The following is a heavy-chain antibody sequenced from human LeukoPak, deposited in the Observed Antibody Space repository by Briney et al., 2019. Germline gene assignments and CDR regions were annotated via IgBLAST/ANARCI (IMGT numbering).Heavy chain of an antibody. CDR1: GGSIANKW. J-gene: IGHJ3*02. V-gene: IGHV4-4*02. Sequence: SETLSLTRVVSGGSIANKWCSWLRQPPGKGLEWIGEIHYNGDTNYISPLKSRVIMSVDRSKNQFSLNLISVTAADTAVYYCASYYHTRGWTFDIWGQGTMVTVS. CDR3: ASYYHTRGWTFDI. CDR2: IHYNGDT. D-gene: IGHD3-22*01.